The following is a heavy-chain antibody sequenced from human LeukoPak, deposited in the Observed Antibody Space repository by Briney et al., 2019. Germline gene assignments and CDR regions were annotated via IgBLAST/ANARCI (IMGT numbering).Heavy chain of an antibody. D-gene: IGHD2-2*01. V-gene: IGHV3-23*01. Sequence: GRSLRLSCAASGFTFSSYGMSWVRQAPGKGLEWVSGISASGGSTYYADSLKGRLTISRDNSKNTLYLQVNSLRAENTAVYYCAKRAYCSSISCPHFDYWGQGTLVTVSS. CDR3: AKRAYCSSISCPHFDY. CDR2: ISASGGST. J-gene: IGHJ4*02. CDR1: GFTFSSYG.